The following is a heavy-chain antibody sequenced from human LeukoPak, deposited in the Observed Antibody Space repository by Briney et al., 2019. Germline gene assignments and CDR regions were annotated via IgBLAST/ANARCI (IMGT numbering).Heavy chain of an antibody. Sequence: TSETLSLTCTVSGGSISSSSYYWGWIRQPPGKGLEWIGSIYYSGSTYYNPSLKSRVTISVDTSKNQFSLKLSSVTAADTAVYYCARGQTTAVDYWGQGTLVTVSS. J-gene: IGHJ4*02. D-gene: IGHD4-11*01. CDR3: ARGQTTAVDY. CDR1: GGSISSSSYY. V-gene: IGHV4-39*07. CDR2: IYYSGST.